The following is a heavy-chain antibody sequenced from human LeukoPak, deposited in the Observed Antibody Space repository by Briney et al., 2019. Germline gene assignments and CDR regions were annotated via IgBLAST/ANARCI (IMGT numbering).Heavy chain of an antibody. CDR2: FDPEDGET. CDR1: GYTLTELS. CDR3: ARPQQLVLHDAFDI. Sequence: ASVKVSCKVSGYTLTELSMHWVRQAPGKGLEWMGGFDPEDGETIYAQKFQGRVTITADESTSTAYMELSSLRSEDTAVYYCARPQQLVLHDAFDIWGQGTMVTVSS. V-gene: IGHV1-24*01. D-gene: IGHD6-13*01. J-gene: IGHJ3*02.